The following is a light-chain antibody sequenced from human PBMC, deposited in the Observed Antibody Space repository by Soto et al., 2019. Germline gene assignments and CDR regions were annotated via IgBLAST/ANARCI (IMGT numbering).Light chain of an antibody. CDR2: EVR. Sequence: QSALTQPASVSGSPGQSITISCTGTSSDVGAYDFVSWYQQHPDKAPKLMIYEVRGRPSGVSNRFSGSKSFNTATLNISGLQAEDEADYYCSSHTTRNTRVFGTGTKVTVL. CDR3: SSHTTRNTRV. J-gene: IGLJ1*01. CDR1: SSDVGAYDF. V-gene: IGLV2-14*03.